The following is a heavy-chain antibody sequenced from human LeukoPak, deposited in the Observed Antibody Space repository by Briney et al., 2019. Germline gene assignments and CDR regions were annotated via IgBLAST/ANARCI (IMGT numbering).Heavy chain of an antibody. D-gene: IGHD6-6*01. V-gene: IGHV5-51*01. CDR2: IYPGDSDT. J-gene: IGHJ4*02. Sequence: GESLKISCKGSGYNFASYWIGWVRQMPGKGLEWMGIIYPGDSDTTYSPSFQGQVTISADKSISTAYLQWSSLKASDTAMYYCARQDLAARPAVGFDYWGQGTLVAVSS. CDR3: ARQDLAARPAVGFDY. CDR1: GYNFASYW.